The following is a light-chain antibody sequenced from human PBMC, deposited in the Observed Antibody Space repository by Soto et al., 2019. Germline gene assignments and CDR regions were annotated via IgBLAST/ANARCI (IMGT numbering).Light chain of an antibody. CDR1: QSISSW. CDR2: DAS. CDR3: QQYNSYPYT. V-gene: IGKV1-5*01. Sequence: DIQMTQSPSTLSASVGDRVTITCRASQSISSWLAWYQQKPGKAPKLLIYDASSLESGVPSRFSGSGSGTELTLTSSSLQTDDFATYYCQQYNSYPYTFGLGTKLEIK. J-gene: IGKJ2*01.